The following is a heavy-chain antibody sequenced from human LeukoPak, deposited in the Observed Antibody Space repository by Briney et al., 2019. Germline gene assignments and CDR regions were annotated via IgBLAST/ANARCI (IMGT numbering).Heavy chain of an antibody. D-gene: IGHD5-12*01. CDR1: GFTFSSYW. Sequence: GGSLRLSCAASGFTFSSYWMHWVRQAPGKGLVWVSRINSDGSSTSYAASVKGRFTISRDNAKNTLYLQMNSLRAEDTAVYYCARALPEYSGYGFEGDYWGQGTLVTVSS. J-gene: IGHJ4*02. V-gene: IGHV3-74*01. CDR2: INSDGSST. CDR3: ARALPEYSGYGFEGDY.